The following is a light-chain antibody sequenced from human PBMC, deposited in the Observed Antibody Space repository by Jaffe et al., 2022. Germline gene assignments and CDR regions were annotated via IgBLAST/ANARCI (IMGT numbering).Light chain of an antibody. CDR3: QSYDSSLSGVI. J-gene: IGLJ2*01. CDR1: RSNIGAGFD. V-gene: IGLV1-40*01. Sequence: QSVLTQPPSVSGAPGQRVTISCTGSRSNIGAGFDVHWYQQLPGTAPKLLIYDNNNRPSGVPDRFSGSKSVTSASLAITGLQAEDEADYYCQSYDSSLSGVIFGGGTKLTVL. CDR2: DNN.